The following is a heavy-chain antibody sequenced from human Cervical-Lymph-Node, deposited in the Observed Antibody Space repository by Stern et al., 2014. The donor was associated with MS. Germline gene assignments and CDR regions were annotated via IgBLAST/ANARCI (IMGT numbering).Heavy chain of an antibody. V-gene: IGHV5-51*01. D-gene: IGHD4-17*01. Sequence: EVQLVQSGAEVKKPGESLKISCKGSGYRFIANWIAWVRQMPGTGLEWMGIIYPVDSDTRYSPSFQGQVTISADKSISTAYLQWSSLKASDTAMYYCARDYGDYAFDYWGQGTLVTVSS. CDR3: ARDYGDYAFDY. CDR2: IYPVDSDT. J-gene: IGHJ4*02. CDR1: GYRFIANW.